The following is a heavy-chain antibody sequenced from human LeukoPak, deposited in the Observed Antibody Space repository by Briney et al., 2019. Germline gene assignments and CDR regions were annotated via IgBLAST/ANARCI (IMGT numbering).Heavy chain of an antibody. CDR1: GGSISSHS. D-gene: IGHD1-1*01. V-gene: IGHV4-59*11. CDR3: ARGDGTLDY. J-gene: IGHJ4*02. CDR2: IYYSGST. Sequence: SETLTLTCTASGGSISSHSWSWVRQPPGKGLEWIGYIYYSGSTNYKHSLKSRVTISGDTSKNQLSLKLSSVTAADTAVYYCARGDGTLDYWGQGTLVTVSS.